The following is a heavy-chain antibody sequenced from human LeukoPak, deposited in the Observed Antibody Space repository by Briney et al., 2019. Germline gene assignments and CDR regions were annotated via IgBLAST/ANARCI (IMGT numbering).Heavy chain of an antibody. CDR3: ARSRRYCSSTSCYSIDY. V-gene: IGHV4-34*01. D-gene: IGHD2-2*01. CDR1: GGSFSGYY. J-gene: IGHJ4*02. Sequence: PSETLSLTCAVYGGSFSGYYWSWIRQPPGKGLEWIGEINHSGSTNYNPPLKSRVTISVDTSKNQFSLKLSSVTAADTAVYYCARSRRYCSSTSCYSIDYWGQGTLVTVSS. CDR2: INHSGST.